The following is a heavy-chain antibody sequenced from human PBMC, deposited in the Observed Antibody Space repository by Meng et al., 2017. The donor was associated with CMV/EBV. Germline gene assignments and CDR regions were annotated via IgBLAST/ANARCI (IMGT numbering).Heavy chain of an antibody. Sequence: SVKVSCKASGFAFTSSAVQWVRQARGQRLEWIEWIVVGSGNTNYAQKFQERVTITRDMSTSTVYMELSSLRSEDTAVYYCAADVPSQDIVVVPAAIGWGQGTLVTVSS. CDR2: IVVGSGNT. V-gene: IGHV1-58*01. J-gene: IGHJ4*02. CDR1: GFAFTSSA. CDR3: AADVPSQDIVVVPAAIG. D-gene: IGHD2-2*01.